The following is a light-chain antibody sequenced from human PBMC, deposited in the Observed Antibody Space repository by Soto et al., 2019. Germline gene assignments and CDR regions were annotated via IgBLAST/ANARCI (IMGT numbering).Light chain of an antibody. CDR2: WAS. CDR3: QQYHSSPTLT. J-gene: IGKJ4*01. Sequence: TVLPHSTKSIAVYLGERATINCKTSQSLLFRSTNMNHFGGYQQKPGQPPRLLIYWASTRVSGVPDRFSGSGSGTDFTLTISSLQAEDVAVYYCQQYHSSPTLTFGGGTKVDIK. V-gene: IGKV4-1*01. CDR1: QSLLFRSTNMNH.